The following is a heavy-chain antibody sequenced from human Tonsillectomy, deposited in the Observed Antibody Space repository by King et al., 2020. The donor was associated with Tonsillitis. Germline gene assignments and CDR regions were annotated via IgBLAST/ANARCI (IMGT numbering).Heavy chain of an antibody. J-gene: IGHJ3*02. D-gene: IGHD3-10*01. CDR3: ARHLGGPGNSDALDI. CDR1: GDSIDSSTYY. Sequence: LQLQESGPGLVKPSETLSLTCTVSGDSIDSSTYYWGWVRQPPGKGLEWIGSVNYRGATYYIPSLKSRITISVDTSKNQFPLRLSSVTAADTAVYYCARHLGGPGNSDALDIWGQGTMVSVSS. CDR2: VNYRGAT. V-gene: IGHV4-39*01.